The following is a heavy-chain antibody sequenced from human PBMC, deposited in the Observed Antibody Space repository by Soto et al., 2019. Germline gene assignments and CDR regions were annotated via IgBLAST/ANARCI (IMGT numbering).Heavy chain of an antibody. J-gene: IGHJ4*02. CDR3: AGTLRKEYYFDY. D-gene: IGHD3-10*01. CDR1: GGSFSGYY. Sequence: SETLSLTCAVYGGSFSGYYWSWIRQPPGKGLEWIGEINHSGSTNYNPSLKSRVTISVDTSKSQFSLKLSSVTAADTAVYYCAGTLRKEYYFDYWGQGTLVTVSS. V-gene: IGHV4-34*01. CDR2: INHSGST.